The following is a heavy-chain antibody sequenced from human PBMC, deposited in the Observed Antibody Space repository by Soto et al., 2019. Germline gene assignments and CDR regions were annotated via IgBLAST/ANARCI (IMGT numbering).Heavy chain of an antibody. CDR1: GDSVSSNSAA. V-gene: IGHV6-1*01. CDR3: ARRSYGDYVTGGAFDI. J-gene: IGHJ3*02. Sequence: SQTLSLTCAISGDSVSSNSAAWNWIRQSPSRGLEWLGRTYYRSKWYNDYAVSVKSRITINPDTSKIQFSLQLNSVTPEDTAVYYCARRSYGDYVTGGAFDIWGQGTMVTVSS. D-gene: IGHD4-17*01. CDR2: TYYRSKWYN.